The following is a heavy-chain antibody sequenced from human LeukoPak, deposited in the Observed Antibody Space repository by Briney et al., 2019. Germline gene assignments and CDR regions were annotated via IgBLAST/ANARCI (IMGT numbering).Heavy chain of an antibody. CDR3: ARADHFGSGYFDY. J-gene: IGHJ4*02. V-gene: IGHV4-38-2*01. Sequence: SETLSLTCAVSGYSISSGHYWGWIRQPPGKGLEWIGSIYHSGSTYYNPSLKSRVTISVDTSKNQFSLKLSSVTAADTAVYYCARADHFGSGYFDYWGQGTLVTVSS. CDR2: IYHSGST. D-gene: IGHD3-3*02. CDR1: GYSISSGHY.